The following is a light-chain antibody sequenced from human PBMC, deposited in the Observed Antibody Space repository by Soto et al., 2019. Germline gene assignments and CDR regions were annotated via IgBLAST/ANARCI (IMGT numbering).Light chain of an antibody. V-gene: IGKV1-17*01. CDR3: LQQDTYTRT. J-gene: IGKJ1*01. CDR2: GTS. Sequence: DVQMTQSPSCLFASVGGRFTITCRASQGIRNNLGWYQQKPGKAPKXXIYGTSNLQYGAPSRFSGSGSGTEFTLTLTRLKTEDFATYYCLQQDTYTRTFGQGTKVDIK. CDR1: QGIRNN.